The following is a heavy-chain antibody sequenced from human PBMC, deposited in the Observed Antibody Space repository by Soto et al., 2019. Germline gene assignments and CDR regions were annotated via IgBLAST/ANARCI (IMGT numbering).Heavy chain of an antibody. V-gene: IGHV4-59*01. Sequence: PSETLSLTCTVSGGSISSYYWSWIRQPPGKGLEWIGYIYYSGSTNYNPSLKSRVTISVDTSKNQFSLKLSSVTAADTAVYYCARVDTAMVTPHFDYWGQGTLVNVSS. D-gene: IGHD5-18*01. CDR2: IYYSGST. CDR1: GGSISSYY. CDR3: ARVDTAMVTPHFDY. J-gene: IGHJ4*02.